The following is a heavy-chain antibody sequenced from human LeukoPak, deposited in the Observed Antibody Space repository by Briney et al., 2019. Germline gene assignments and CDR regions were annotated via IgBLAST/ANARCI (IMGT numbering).Heavy chain of an antibody. D-gene: IGHD3-10*01. CDR1: GFTFTSSA. V-gene: IGHV1-58*02. Sequence: SVKVSCKASGFTFTSSAMQWVRQARGQRLEWIGWIVVGSGNTNCAQKFQERVTITRDMSTSTAYMELSSLRSEDTAVYYCAADPHYGSGSYYNAFDIWGQGTMVTVSS. CDR2: IVVGSGNT. CDR3: AADPHYGSGSYYNAFDI. J-gene: IGHJ3*02.